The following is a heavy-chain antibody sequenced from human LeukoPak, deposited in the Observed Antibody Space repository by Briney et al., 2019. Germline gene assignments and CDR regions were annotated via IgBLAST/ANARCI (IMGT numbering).Heavy chain of an antibody. J-gene: IGHJ4*02. CDR3: AKGTSSWHEFDY. Sequence: GGSLRLSCAASGFTFSSYGMHWVRQAPGKGLEWVAFIRYDGSNKYYADSVKGRFTVSRDNSKNTLYLQMNSLRAEDTALYYCAKGTSSWHEFDYWGQGTLVTVSS. CDR1: GFTFSSYG. CDR2: IRYDGSNK. V-gene: IGHV3-30*02. D-gene: IGHD6-13*01.